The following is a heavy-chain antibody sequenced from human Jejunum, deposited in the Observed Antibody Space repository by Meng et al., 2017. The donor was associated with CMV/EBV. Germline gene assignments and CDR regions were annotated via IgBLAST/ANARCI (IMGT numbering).Heavy chain of an antibody. D-gene: IGHD6-13*01. CDR2: VIPGSGTA. CDR3: VRGGDSHIWYYYLDF. Sequence: GVIFNRYSVNWVRQAPGQGLEWLGGVIPGSGTANYAQRFQGRVSIITDESTSTSYMELNSLRSEDTAVYYCVRGGDSHIWYYYLDFWGQGTLVTVSS. J-gene: IGHJ4*02. V-gene: IGHV1-69*05. CDR1: GVIFNRYS.